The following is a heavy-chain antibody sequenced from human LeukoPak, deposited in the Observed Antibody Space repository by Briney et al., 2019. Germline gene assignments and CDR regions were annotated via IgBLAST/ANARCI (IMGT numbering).Heavy chain of an antibody. CDR2: ISSSSSYI. V-gene: IGHV3-21*01. D-gene: IGHD3-9*01. J-gene: IGHJ4*02. CDR3: ARDRDYDILTGSYFDY. CDR1: GSTFNSSS. Sequence: GGSLRLSCAASGSTFNSSSMNWVRQAPGKGLEWVSSISSSSSYIYYADSIKGRFTISRDNAKNSLHLQLNSLRAEDTAVYYCARDRDYDILTGSYFDYWGQGTLVTVSS.